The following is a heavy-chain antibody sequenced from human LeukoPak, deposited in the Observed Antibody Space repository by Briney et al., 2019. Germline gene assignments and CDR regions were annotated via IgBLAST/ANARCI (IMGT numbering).Heavy chain of an antibody. CDR2: INPNSGGT. Sequence: GASVKVSCKASGYTFTGYYMHWVRQAPGQGLEWMGWINPNSGGTNYAQKFQGRVTMTRDTSISTAYMELSRLRSDDTAVYYCARDLGPYYYGSGSYGYWGQGTLVIVSS. D-gene: IGHD3-10*01. J-gene: IGHJ4*02. CDR3: ARDLGPYYYGSGSYGY. CDR1: GYTFTGYY. V-gene: IGHV1-2*02.